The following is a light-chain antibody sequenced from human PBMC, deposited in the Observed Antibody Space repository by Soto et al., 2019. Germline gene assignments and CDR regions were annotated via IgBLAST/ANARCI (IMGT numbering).Light chain of an antibody. V-gene: IGKV3-20*01. CDR2: ATS. CDR3: QQYGSSPST. CDR1: QSVSSKY. J-gene: IGKJ1*01. Sequence: EIVLTQSPGTLSLSPGDRVTLSCRASQSVSSKYITWYQQKPGQAPRRLIFATSSRATGIPARFSGSGSGTDFTLTISRLQPEDFAVYYCQQYGSSPSTFGQGTKVEIK.